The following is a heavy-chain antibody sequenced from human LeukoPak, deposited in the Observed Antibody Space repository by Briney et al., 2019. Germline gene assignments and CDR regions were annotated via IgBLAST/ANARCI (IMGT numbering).Heavy chain of an antibody. J-gene: IGHJ4*02. V-gene: IGHV3-23*01. CDR3: AKLREWELPDLFDY. CDR1: GFTFSSYT. Sequence: GGSLRLSCAASGFTFSSYTMNWVRQAPGKGLEWVSGISGSGGSRFYTDSVKGRFTISRDNSKNTLYLQMNSLRAEDTAVYYCAKLREWELPDLFDYWGQGTLVTVSS. D-gene: IGHD1-26*01. CDR2: ISGSGGSR.